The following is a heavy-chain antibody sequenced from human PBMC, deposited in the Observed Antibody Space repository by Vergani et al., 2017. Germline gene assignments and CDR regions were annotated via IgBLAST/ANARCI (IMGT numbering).Heavy chain of an antibody. V-gene: IGHV4-59*01. J-gene: IGHJ2*01. CDR3: ASIAVAGSAYFEL. CDR2: IYYSGST. Sequence: QVQLQESGPGLVKPSETLSLTCTVSGGSISSYYWSWIRQPPGKGLEWIGYIYYSGSTNYNPSLKSRVTISVYTSKNQCSLKLSSVTAADTAVYYCASIAVAGSAYFELWGRGTLVTVSS. D-gene: IGHD6-19*01. CDR1: GGSISSYY.